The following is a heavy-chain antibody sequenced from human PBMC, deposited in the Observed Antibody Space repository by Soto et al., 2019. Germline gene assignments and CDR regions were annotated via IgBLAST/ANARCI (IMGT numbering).Heavy chain of an antibody. CDR1: GFIFTSYS. D-gene: IGHD1-26*01. V-gene: IGHV3-48*02. CDR2: IRIDSNHI. Sequence: EVQPVESGGGLVQPGGSLRLSCAASGFIFTSYSMNWVRQAPGKGLEWLSYIRIDSNHIGYADSVRGRFTISSDIAKNSLYLQMNSLRDEDTAVYYCARDLSYAFDYWGQGTLVTVSS. J-gene: IGHJ4*02. CDR3: ARDLSYAFDY.